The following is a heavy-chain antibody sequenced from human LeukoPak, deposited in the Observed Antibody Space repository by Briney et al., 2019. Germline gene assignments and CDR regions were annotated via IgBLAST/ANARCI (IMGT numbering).Heavy chain of an antibody. CDR1: GDSISSSSSYY. V-gene: IGHV4-61*02. J-gene: IGHJ4*02. Sequence: SETLSLTCTVSGDSISSSSSYYWSWIRQPAGKGLEWIGRTHTSGSTNYNPSLKSRVTISVDTSKNQFSLKLSSVTAADTAVYYCARHATDGYVWGSPYFDYWGQGTLVTVSS. D-gene: IGHD3-16*01. CDR2: THTSGST. CDR3: ARHATDGYVWGSPYFDY.